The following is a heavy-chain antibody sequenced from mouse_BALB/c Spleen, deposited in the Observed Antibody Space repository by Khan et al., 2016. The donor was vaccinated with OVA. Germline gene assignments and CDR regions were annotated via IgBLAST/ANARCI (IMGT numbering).Heavy chain of an antibody. CDR1: GFTFSSYS. CDR3: DSTSHPPSAY. Sequence: EVMLVESGGDLVKPGGSLKLSCAASGFTFSSYSMSWVRQTPDKRLEWIASISSDGDYTYYPDSVKGRFIISRDNAKNALYLQMSSLKSEDTAMYYCDSTSHPPSAYWGQGTLVTVAA. CDR2: ISSDGDYT. V-gene: IGHV5-6*01. J-gene: IGHJ3*01.